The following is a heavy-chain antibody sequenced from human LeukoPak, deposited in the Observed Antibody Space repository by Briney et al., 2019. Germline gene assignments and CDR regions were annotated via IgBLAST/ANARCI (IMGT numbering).Heavy chain of an antibody. CDR3: TKELHVVVAVADYYYFYMDV. V-gene: IGHV3-23*01. CDR2: INGGGNTT. J-gene: IGHJ6*03. D-gene: IGHD6-19*01. Sequence: PGGSLRHSCAASGFAFTTFAMGWVRQSPGKGLEWLSTINGGGNTTFYADSVKGRFTISRDNSKNTLYLHMDSLRPDDTAIYYCTKELHVVVAVADYYYFYMDVWGIGTAVTVSS. CDR1: GFAFTTFA.